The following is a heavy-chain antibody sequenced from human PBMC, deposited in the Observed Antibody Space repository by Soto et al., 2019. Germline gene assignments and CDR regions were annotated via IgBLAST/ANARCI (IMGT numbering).Heavy chain of an antibody. Sequence: SVKVSCKASVGTFSSYAISWVRQAPGQGLEWMGGIIPIFGTANYAQKFQGRVTITADKSTSTAYMELSSLRSEDTAVYYCARDESLYSSGFNWSDHWGQGALVTVSS. CDR2: IIPIFGTA. CDR3: ARDESLYSSGFNWSDH. J-gene: IGHJ5*02. CDR1: VGTFSSYA. V-gene: IGHV1-69*06. D-gene: IGHD6-19*01.